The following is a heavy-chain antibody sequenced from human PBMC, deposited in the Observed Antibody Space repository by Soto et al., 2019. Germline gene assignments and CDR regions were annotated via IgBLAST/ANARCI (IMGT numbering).Heavy chain of an antibody. J-gene: IGHJ6*02. CDR3: ARGPSLSFGTYRFYYYYGMDV. V-gene: IGHV4-34*01. CDR1: GGSFSGYY. Sequence: ASETLSLTCAVYGGSFSGYYWSWIRQPPGKGLERIGEINHSGSTNYNPSLKSRVTLSVDTSKNQFSLKLSSVTAADTAVYYCARGPSLSFGTYRFYYYYGMDVWGQGTTVTVSS. D-gene: IGHD1-1*01. CDR2: INHSGST.